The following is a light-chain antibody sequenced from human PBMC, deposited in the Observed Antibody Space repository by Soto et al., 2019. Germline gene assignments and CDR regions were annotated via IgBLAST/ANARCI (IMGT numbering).Light chain of an antibody. V-gene: IGLV1-47*02. Sequence: QSVLTQPPSASGTPGQRVTISCSGSSSNIGSNYVYWYQQLPGTAPKLLIYSNNQRPSGVPDRFSGSKSGTSASLAISGLRSEDEADYYCAAWDDSLSGLEVVFGGGTKLTVL. CDR3: AAWDDSLSGLEVV. J-gene: IGLJ2*01. CDR2: SNN. CDR1: SSNIGSNY.